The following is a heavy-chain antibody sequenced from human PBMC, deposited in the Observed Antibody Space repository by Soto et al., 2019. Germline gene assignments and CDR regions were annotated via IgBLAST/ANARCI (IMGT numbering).Heavy chain of an antibody. J-gene: IGHJ5*02. CDR3: ARRYKSAGWLEP. CDR2: INPATGNT. Sequence: QVPLVHSGAEVKKPGASVKVSCKASGYTFATYAIHWVRQAPGQGLEWMGWINPATGNTEYSEKFQDRVTITRDTSASTAYMELRGLRSEDTAVYYCARRYKSAGWLEPWGQGTLVTVSS. CDR1: GYTFATYA. D-gene: IGHD1-1*01. V-gene: IGHV1-3*01.